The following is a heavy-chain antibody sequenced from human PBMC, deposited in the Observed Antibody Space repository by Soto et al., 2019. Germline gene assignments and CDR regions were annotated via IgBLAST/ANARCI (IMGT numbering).Heavy chain of an antibody. CDR1: GFALSSYV. J-gene: IGHJ4*02. CDR2: IIRGSGGST. V-gene: IGHV3-23*01. D-gene: IGHD6-13*01. Sequence: GGSLRLSCAASGFALSSYVMSWVRQAPGKGLEWVSGIIRGSGGSTFYADSVKGRFTISRDNSKNTLYLQMNSLRAEDTAIYYCAKAMAAANYFDYWGQGTLVTVSS. CDR3: AKAMAAANYFDY.